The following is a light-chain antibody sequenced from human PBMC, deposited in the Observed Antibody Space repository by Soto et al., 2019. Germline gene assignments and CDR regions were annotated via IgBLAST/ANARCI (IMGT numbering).Light chain of an antibody. Sequence: QSALTQPASVSGSPGQSITISCTGTSSDVGDYIYVSWYQQHPGEAPKLLIYEVNNRPSGISNRFSGSKSGSTASLLISGLQADDEVDYYCSSYTSSSTVIFGGGTQLTVL. V-gene: IGLV2-14*03. CDR2: EVN. CDR1: SSDVGDYIY. CDR3: SSYTSSSTVI. J-gene: IGLJ7*01.